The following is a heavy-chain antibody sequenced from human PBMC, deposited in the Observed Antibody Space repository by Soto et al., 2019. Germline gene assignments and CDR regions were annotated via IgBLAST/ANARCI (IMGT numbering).Heavy chain of an antibody. CDR2: IKQDGSEK. D-gene: IGHD3-10*01. Sequence: VGSLRLSCAASGFTFSSYWMSWVRQAPGKGLEWVANIKQDGSEKYYVDSVKGRLTISRDNAKNSLYLQMNSLRAEDTAVYYCARAMVRGVIRGMDVWGQGTTVTVSS. CDR3: ARAMVRGVIRGMDV. CDR1: GFTFSSYW. J-gene: IGHJ6*02. V-gene: IGHV3-7*05.